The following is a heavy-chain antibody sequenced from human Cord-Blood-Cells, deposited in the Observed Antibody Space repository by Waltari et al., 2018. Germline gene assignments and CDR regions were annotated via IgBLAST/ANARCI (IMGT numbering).Heavy chain of an antibody. CDR3: ARGLKQQLVGHYFDY. CDR1: GYTFTSNG. J-gene: IGHJ4*02. V-gene: IGHV1-18*04. D-gene: IGHD6-13*01. CDR2: IRAYNGNT. Sequence: QVQLVQSGAEVKKPGASVKVSCTASGYTFTSNGISWVRQAPGQGLELMGWIRAYNGNTNYAQKLQGRVTMTTDTSTSTAYMELRSLRSDDTAVYYCARGLKQQLVGHYFDYWGQGTLVTVSS.